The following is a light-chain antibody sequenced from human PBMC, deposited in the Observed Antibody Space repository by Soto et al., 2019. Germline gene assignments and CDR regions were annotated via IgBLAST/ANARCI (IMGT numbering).Light chain of an antibody. J-gene: IGKJ1*01. V-gene: IGKV1-39*01. CDR2: AAS. CDR1: QSISSN. Sequence: DIQMTQSPSSLSASVGDRVTVTCRASQSISSNLSRYQQKPGKAPKLLIYAASSLQSGVPPRFSGSGSGTDFTLTISSLQPEDFATYYCLQTYSTWTFGQGTKVEIK. CDR3: LQTYSTWT.